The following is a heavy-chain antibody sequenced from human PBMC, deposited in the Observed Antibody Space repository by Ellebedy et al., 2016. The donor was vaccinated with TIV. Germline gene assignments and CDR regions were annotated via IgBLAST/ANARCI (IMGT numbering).Heavy chain of an antibody. V-gene: IGHV3-7*01. CDR1: GFTFSSYW. Sequence: PGGSLRLSCAASGFTFSSYWMTWVRQAPGKGLEWVANINPDESGRYLVGSVKGRFTISRDNTKNSLYLQMSSLRAEDTAVYYCARAGRYNFDSWGQGTLATVSS. CDR2: INPDESGR. D-gene: IGHD5-18*01. J-gene: IGHJ4*02. CDR3: ARAGRYNFDS.